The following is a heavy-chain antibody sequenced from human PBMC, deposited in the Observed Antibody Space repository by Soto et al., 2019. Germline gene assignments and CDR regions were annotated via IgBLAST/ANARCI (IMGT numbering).Heavy chain of an antibody. CDR1: GGSFSGYY. Sequence: SETLSLTCAVYGGSFSGYYWSWIRQPPGKGLEWIGEINHSGSTNYNPSLKSRVTISVDNSKNTLYLQMNSLRAEDTAVYYCAKEVVVVAAPFDYWGQGTLVTVSS. D-gene: IGHD2-15*01. V-gene: IGHV4-34*01. J-gene: IGHJ4*02. CDR3: AKEVVVVAAPFDY. CDR2: INHSGST.